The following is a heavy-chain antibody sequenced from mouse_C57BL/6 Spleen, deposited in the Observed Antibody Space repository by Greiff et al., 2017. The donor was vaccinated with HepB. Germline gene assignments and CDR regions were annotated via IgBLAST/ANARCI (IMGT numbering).Heavy chain of an antibody. CDR3: ARGGWDGFAY. CDR1: GYSIPSDY. Sequence: LQESGPGLAKPSQTLSLTCSVTGYSIPSDYWNWIRKFPGNKLEYMGYISYSGSTYYDPSLKSRISITRDTSKNQYFLQLNSVTTEDTATYYCARGGWDGFAYWGQGTLVTVSA. V-gene: IGHV3-8*01. J-gene: IGHJ3*01. CDR2: ISYSGST. D-gene: IGHD4-1*01.